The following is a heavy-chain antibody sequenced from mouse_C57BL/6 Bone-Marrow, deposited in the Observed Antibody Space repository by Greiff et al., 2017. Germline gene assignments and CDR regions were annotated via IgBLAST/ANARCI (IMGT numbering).Heavy chain of an antibody. Sequence: EVMLVESGAELVRPGASVKLSCTASGFNIKDDYMHWVKQRPEQGLEWIGWIDPENGDTEYASKFQGKATITADTSSNTAYLQLSSLTSEDTAVYYCTTSFFAYWGQGTLVTVSA. V-gene: IGHV14-4*01. CDR1: GFNIKDDY. J-gene: IGHJ3*01. CDR3: TTSFFAY. CDR2: IDPENGDT.